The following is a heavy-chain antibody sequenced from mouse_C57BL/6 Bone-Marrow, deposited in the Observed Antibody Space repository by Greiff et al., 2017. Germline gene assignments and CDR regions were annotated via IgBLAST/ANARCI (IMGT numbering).Heavy chain of an antibody. CDR3: ASPYCCGRSYNY. Sequence: QVQLKQSGAELARPGASVKLSCKASGYTFTSYGISWVKQRTGQGLEWIGEIYPRSGNTYYNEKFKGKATLTADKSSSTAYMELRSLTSEDSAVYFCASPYCCGRSYNYWGQGTTLTVSS. J-gene: IGHJ2*01. CDR1: GYTFTSYG. D-gene: IGHD1-1*01. CDR2: IYPRSGNT. V-gene: IGHV1-81*01.